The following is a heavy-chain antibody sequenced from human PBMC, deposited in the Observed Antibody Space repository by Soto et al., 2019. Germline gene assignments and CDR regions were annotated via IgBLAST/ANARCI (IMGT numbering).Heavy chain of an antibody. J-gene: IGHJ6*02. V-gene: IGHV1-69*01. CDR1: GATFRSYA. CDR2: ISPIFGST. D-gene: IGHD4-17*01. CDR3: AGDYGVYDWYGMDV. Sequence: VQLMQSGAEVKKPGSSVKVSCRASGATFRSYAFTWVRQAPGQGLEWMGGISPIFGSTIYARQFQGRVTITADDSASTAYMELNSLSSEDTAVYYCAGDYGVYDWYGMDVWGQGTTVTVSS.